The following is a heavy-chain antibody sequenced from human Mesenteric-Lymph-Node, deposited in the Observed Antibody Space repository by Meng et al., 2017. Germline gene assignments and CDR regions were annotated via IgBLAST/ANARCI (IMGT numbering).Heavy chain of an antibody. V-gene: IGHV4-38-2*02. J-gene: IGHJ3*02. CDR2: IYYSVTT. Sequence: SETLSLTCDVSGYSISSGYYWGWIRQPPGKGLEWIGYIYYSVTTNYNPSVKSRVTISVDTSKNRISLKLTSVTAADTAVYYCAREKWGSQLGTFDIWGQGTKVTVSS. CDR1: GYSISSGYY. CDR3: AREKWGSQLGTFDI. D-gene: IGHD3-16*01.